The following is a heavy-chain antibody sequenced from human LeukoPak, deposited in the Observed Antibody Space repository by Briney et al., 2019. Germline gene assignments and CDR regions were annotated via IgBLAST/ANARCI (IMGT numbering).Heavy chain of an antibody. J-gene: IGHJ4*02. V-gene: IGHV3-11*04. CDR2: ISGSGSTI. CDR1: EFTIRDHY. CDR3: AREAIFTSTTPSDY. Sequence: GGSLRLSCADSEFTIRDHYVSWIRQAPGKGLEWVSYISGSGSTIYYGDSVKGRFTISRDDAKKSVYLQMNSLRAEDTAVYYCAREAIFTSTTPSDYWGQGTLVTVSS. D-gene: IGHD1-1*01.